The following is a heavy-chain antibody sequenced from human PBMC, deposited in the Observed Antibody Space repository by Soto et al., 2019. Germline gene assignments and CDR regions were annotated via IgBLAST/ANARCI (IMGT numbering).Heavy chain of an antibody. CDR2: IYYSGST. Sequence: PSETLSLTCTVSGGSISSYYWSWIRQPPGKGLEWIGYIYYSGSTNYNPSLKSRVTISVDTSKNQFSLKLSSVTAADTAVYFCVREALAYCASDCYHWGQGTLVTVSS. V-gene: IGHV4-59*01. D-gene: IGHD2-21*02. J-gene: IGHJ5*02. CDR3: VREALAYCASDCYH. CDR1: GGSISSYY.